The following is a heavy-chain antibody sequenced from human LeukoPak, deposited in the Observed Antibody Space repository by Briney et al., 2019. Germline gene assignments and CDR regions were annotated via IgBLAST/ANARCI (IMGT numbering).Heavy chain of an antibody. D-gene: IGHD1-26*01. J-gene: IGHJ4*02. CDR2: IWYDGSNK. V-gene: IGHV3-33*01. Sequence: GGSLRLSCAASGFTFSSYGMHWVRQAPGKGLEWVAVIWYDGSNKYYADSVKGRFTISRDNSKNTLYLQMNGLRAEDTAVYYCARWSLGATLDYWGQGTLVTVSS. CDR3: ARWSLGATLDY. CDR1: GFTFSSYG.